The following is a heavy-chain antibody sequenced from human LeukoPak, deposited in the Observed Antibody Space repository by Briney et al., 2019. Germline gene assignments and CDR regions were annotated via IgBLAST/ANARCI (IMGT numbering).Heavy chain of an antibody. CDR2: IYYSGST. Sequence: SETLSLTCTVSGGSISSGDYYWSWIRQPPGKGLEWIGYIYYSGSTYYNPSLKSRVTISVDTSKNQFSLKLSSVTAADTAVYYCARGNYDFWSGYAYYFDDWGQGTLVTASS. CDR1: GGSISSGDYY. V-gene: IGHV4-30-4*08. J-gene: IGHJ4*02. CDR3: ARGNYDFWSGYAYYFDD. D-gene: IGHD3-3*01.